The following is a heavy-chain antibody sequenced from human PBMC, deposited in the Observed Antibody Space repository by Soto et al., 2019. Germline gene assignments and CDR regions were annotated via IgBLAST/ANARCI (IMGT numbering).Heavy chain of an antibody. CDR1: GFTFSSYA. CDR2: ISGSGGST. J-gene: IGHJ4*02. CDR3: AKGATYYYGSVSPNFDY. V-gene: IGHV3-23*01. Sequence: EVQLLESGGGLVQPGGSLRLSCAASGFTFSSYAMSWVRQAPGKGLEWVSAISGSGGSTYYADSVKGRFTISRDNCKNTLYMQMTSLRAEYTALYYCAKGATYYYGSVSPNFDYCGQGNLVTVS. D-gene: IGHD3-10*01.